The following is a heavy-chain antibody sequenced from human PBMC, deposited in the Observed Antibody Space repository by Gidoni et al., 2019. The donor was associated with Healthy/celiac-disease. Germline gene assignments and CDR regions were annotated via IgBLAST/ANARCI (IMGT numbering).Heavy chain of an antibody. CDR3: ARKDSSSWYYYYGMDV. Sequence: QVQLQESGPGLVKPSETLSLTCTVSGGSISSYYWSWIRQPPGKGLEWIGYIYYSGSTNYNPSLKSRVTISVDTSKNQFSLKLSSVTAADTAVYYCARKDSSSWYYYYGMDVWGQGTTVTVSS. V-gene: IGHV4-59*01. CDR1: GGSISSYY. J-gene: IGHJ6*02. D-gene: IGHD6-13*01. CDR2: IYYSGST.